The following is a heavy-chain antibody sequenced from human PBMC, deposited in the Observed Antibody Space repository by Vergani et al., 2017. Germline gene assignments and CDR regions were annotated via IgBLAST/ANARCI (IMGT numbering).Heavy chain of an antibody. CDR1: GGTFSSYA. Sequence: QVQLVQSGAEVKKPGSSVKVSCKASGGTFSSYAISWVRQAPGQGLEWMGGIIPIFGTANYAQKFKGRVTITADESTSTAYMKLSSLRSEDTAVYYCARVPAMVNYMDVWGKGTTVTVSS. CDR2: IIPIFGTA. V-gene: IGHV1-69*01. J-gene: IGHJ6*03. CDR3: ARVPAMVNYMDV. D-gene: IGHD5-18*01.